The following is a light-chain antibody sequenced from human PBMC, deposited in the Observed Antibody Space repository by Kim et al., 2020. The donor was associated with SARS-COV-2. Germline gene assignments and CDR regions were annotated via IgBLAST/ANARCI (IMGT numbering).Light chain of an antibody. CDR1: NMGGKR. V-gene: IGLV3-9*01. J-gene: IGLJ2*01. CDR2: RNN. Sequence: VTLRQTASISSGRNNMGGKRVHWYYQKPVQAPVAVIFRNNNLPSGIPERFSGSNSGIAATLSISRVQVGDEAVYFCQVWDSNTVIFGGGTQLTVL. CDR3: QVWDSNTVI.